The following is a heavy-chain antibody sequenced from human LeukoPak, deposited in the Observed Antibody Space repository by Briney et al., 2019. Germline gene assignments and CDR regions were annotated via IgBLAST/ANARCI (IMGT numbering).Heavy chain of an antibody. CDR1: GGTFSSYA. D-gene: IGHD3-22*01. J-gene: IGHJ4*02. Sequence: SVKVSCKASGGTFSSYAISWVRQAPGQGLEWMGRIIPILGIANYAQKFLGRVTITADKSTSTAYMELSSLRSEDTAVYYCASRRNYYDSPFNYWGQGTLVTVSS. CDR2: IIPILGIA. CDR3: ASRRNYYDSPFNY. V-gene: IGHV1-69*04.